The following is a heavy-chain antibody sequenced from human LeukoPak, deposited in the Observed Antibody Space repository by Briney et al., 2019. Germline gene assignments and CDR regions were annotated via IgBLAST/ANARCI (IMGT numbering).Heavy chain of an antibody. J-gene: IGHJ4*02. V-gene: IGHV4-59*08. CDR2: IYYTGAT. CDR1: GGSISSYY. D-gene: IGHD6-19*01. Sequence: SETLSLTCTISGGSISSYYWTWIRQPPGKGLEWIGYIYYTGATSYNPSLKSRVTISVDTSKKQFSLKLTSVTAADTAVYYCARYGGSGWVIDNWGQGTLVTVSS. CDR3: ARYGGSGWVIDN.